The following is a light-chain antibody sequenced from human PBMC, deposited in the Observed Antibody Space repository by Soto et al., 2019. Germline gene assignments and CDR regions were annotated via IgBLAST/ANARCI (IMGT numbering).Light chain of an antibody. CDR1: QSISSW. Sequence: DIQMTQSPSTLSASVGDRVTITCRASQSISSWLAWYQQKPGKAPKLLIYKASSLESGVPSRFSGSGSGTEFTLTISSLQPDDFATYYCQQSYSTLTFGGGIKVDIK. J-gene: IGKJ4*01. CDR2: KAS. CDR3: QQSYSTLT. V-gene: IGKV1-5*03.